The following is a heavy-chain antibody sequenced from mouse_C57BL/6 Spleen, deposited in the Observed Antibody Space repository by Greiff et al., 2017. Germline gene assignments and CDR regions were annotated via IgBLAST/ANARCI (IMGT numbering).Heavy chain of an antibody. Sequence: VQPQESWAELVRPGASVTLSCKASGYTFTDHVMHWVKQKPVHGLEWVGAIDSETGGTDYNQKFKGKATLTADKASSTAYMELSSLTSEDSAVYYGTRGAAYDAMDYWGQGTSVTVSS. J-gene: IGHJ4*01. V-gene: IGHV1-15*01. CDR2: IDSETGGT. CDR3: TRGAAYDAMDY. CDR1: GYTFTDHV. D-gene: IGHD2-14*01.